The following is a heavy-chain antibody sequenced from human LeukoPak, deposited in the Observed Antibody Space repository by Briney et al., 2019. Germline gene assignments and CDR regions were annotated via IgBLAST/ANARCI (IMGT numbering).Heavy chain of an antibody. CDR2: IYHSGST. Sequence: PSETLSLTCAVSGYSINSGYYWGWIRQPPGKGLEWIGSIYHSGSTYYNPSLKSRVTISVDTSKNQFSLKLRSVTAADTAVYYCAEVERRNYWGQGTLVTVSS. V-gene: IGHV4-38-2*01. CDR1: GYSINSGYY. D-gene: IGHD1-1*01. J-gene: IGHJ4*02. CDR3: AEVERRNY.